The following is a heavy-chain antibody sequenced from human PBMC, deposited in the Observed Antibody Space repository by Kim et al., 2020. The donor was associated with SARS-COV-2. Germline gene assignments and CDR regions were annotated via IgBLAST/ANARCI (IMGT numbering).Heavy chain of an antibody. CDR1: GFTFSNDW. Sequence: GGSLRLSCAASGFTFSNDWMSWVRQAPGKGLEWVALVKSKTDGDTTDSAARVNGSSTITSEDSEYTVYLNLNSVKTADTAVSYCAPDNLPSYGFIDSYF. CDR2: VKSKTDGDTT. V-gene: IGHV3-15*01. D-gene: IGHD3-10*01. CDR3: APDNLPSYGFIDSYF. J-gene: IGHJ2*01.